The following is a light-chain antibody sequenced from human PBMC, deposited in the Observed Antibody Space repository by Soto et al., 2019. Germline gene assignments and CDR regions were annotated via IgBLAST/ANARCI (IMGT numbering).Light chain of an antibody. CDR3: CSYALGSTLV. CDR2: EGD. J-gene: IGLJ2*01. Sequence: QSVLTQPASVSGSSGQSITISCTGTSSDVGSYNLVSWHQHHPGKAPKLIIYEGDKRPSGVSNRFSGSKSGNTDSLTISGLQAEDEADYYCCSYALGSTLVFGGGTKLTVL. V-gene: IGLV2-23*01. CDR1: SSDVGSYNL.